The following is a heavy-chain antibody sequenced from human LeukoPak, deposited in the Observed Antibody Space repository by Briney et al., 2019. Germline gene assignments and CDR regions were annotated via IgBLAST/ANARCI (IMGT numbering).Heavy chain of an antibody. V-gene: IGHV1-69*06. J-gene: IGHJ6*03. CDR3: ARDVAFFSGYSSGWYVGYGYMDV. D-gene: IGHD6-19*01. Sequence: AVKVSCKASGGTFSSYAISWVRQAPGQGLEWMGGIIPFFGTAHYAQNFQDRVTITGDKSTSTAYMELSSLRSEDTGVYYCARDVAFFSGYSSGWYVGYGYMDVWGKGTTVTVSS. CDR1: GGTFSSYA. CDR2: IIPFFGTA.